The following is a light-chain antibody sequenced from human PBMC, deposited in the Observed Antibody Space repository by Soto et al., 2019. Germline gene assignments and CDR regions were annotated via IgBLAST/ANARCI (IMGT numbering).Light chain of an antibody. CDR1: ESIDNW. CDR3: QQYHTDWT. Sequence: DIQMTQSPSILSASVGDTVTITCRASESIDNWLAWYQQKPGKAPKLLLFAASTLVGGVPSRFSGRGSGTEFTLTISSLQAEDFATYYCQQYHTDWTFGQGTKVDI. V-gene: IGKV1-5*01. CDR2: AAS. J-gene: IGKJ1*01.